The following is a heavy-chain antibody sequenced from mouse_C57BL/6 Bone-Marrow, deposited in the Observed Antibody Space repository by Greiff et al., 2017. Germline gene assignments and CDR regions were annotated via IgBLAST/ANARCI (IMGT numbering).Heavy chain of an antibody. CDR1: GFNIKDDY. CDR2: IDPENGDT. CDR3: TWITTVVATGAY. D-gene: IGHD1-1*01. Sequence: DVKLQESGAELVRPGASVKLSCTASGFNIKDDYMHWVKQRPEQGLEWIGWIDPENGDTEYASKFQGKATITADTSSNTAYLQLSSLTSEDTAVYYFTWITTVVATGAYWGQGTLVTVSA. V-gene: IGHV14-4*01. J-gene: IGHJ3*01.